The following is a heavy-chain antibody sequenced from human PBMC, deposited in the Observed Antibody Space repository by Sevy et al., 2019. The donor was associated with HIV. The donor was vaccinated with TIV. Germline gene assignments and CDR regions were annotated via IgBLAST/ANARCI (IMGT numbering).Heavy chain of an antibody. J-gene: IGHJ6*02. Sequence: ASVKVSCKASGYTFTSYGISWVRQAPGQGLEWMGWISAYNGNTNYAQKLQGRVTMTTDTSTSTAYMELRSLRSDDTAVYYCARGGGYCSGGSCYYYGMDVWGQGTTVTVSS. V-gene: IGHV1-18*01. D-gene: IGHD2-15*01. CDR1: GYTFTSYG. CDR3: ARGGGYCSGGSCYYYGMDV. CDR2: ISAYNGNT.